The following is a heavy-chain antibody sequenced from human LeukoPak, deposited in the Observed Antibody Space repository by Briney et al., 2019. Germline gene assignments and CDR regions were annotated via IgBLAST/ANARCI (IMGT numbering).Heavy chain of an antibody. D-gene: IGHD1-26*01. CDR2: ISSRSSNK. J-gene: IGHJ3*02. Sequence: GGSLRLSCAASGFTFSNHYMSWIRQAPGKGLVWVSYISSRSSNKYYADSVKGRFTISRDNAKNSLYLQMDSLRVEDTAVYYCAREGWDLNALDIWGQGTMVTVSS. CDR1: GFTFSNHY. V-gene: IGHV3-11*04. CDR3: AREGWDLNALDI.